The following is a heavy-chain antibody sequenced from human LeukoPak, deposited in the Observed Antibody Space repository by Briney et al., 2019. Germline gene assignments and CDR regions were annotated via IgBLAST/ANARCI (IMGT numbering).Heavy chain of an antibody. CDR2: ISGYNGNT. V-gene: IGHV1-18*01. D-gene: IGHD5-24*01. J-gene: IGHJ4*02. CDR3: ARGRDGYTGPGY. Sequence: GASVKVSCKSSGYTFTSYGISWVRQAPGRGLEWMGWISGYNGNTNYVQKFQGRVTMTTDTSTSTAYMELRSLRSDDTAVYYCARGRDGYTGPGYWGQGTLVTVSS. CDR1: GYTFTSYG.